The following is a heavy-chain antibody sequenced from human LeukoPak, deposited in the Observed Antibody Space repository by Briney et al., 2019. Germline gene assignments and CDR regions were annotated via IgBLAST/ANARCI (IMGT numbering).Heavy chain of an antibody. CDR2: IIWYSGII. D-gene: IGHD5-24*01. V-gene: IGHV3-9*01. CDR3: AKGRYGYNTKYYFDY. Sequence: GGSLRLSCAASGFTFCYYAMHWVRQAPGKGLEWVSRIIWYSGIIGYADSVKGRFTISRDKAKNALYLQMTSLRAEDTALYYRAKGRYGYNTKYYFDYWGQGTLVTVSS. CDR1: GFTFCYYA. J-gene: IGHJ4*02.